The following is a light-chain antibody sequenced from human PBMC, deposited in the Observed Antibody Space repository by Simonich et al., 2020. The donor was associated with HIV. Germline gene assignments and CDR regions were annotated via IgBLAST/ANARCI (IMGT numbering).Light chain of an antibody. J-gene: IGKJ1*01. Sequence: AIQMTQSPSSLSASVGDRVTITCRASQGIRNDLGWYQQKPGKAPKLLIYAASGLQSWVPSRFSGSGSGTDFSLTISSLQPDDFATYFCQQYNSYTWTFGQGTKVEIK. CDR1: QGIRND. V-gene: IGKV1-6*01. CDR2: AAS. CDR3: QQYNSYTWT.